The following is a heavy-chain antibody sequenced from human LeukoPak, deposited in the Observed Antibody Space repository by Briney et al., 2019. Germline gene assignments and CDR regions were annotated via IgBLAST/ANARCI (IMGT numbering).Heavy chain of an antibody. CDR1: GFTFSDYY. CDR2: ISSSGSTI. V-gene: IGHV3-11*04. J-gene: IGHJ6*03. Sequence: GGSLRLSCAASGFTFSDYYMSWIRQAPGKGLEWVSYISSSGSTIYYADSVKGRFTISRDNAKNSLYLQMNSLRAEDTAVYYCARVPSLITMIVGVLDMDVWGKGTTVTVSS. CDR3: ARVPSLITMIVGVLDMDV. D-gene: IGHD3-22*01.